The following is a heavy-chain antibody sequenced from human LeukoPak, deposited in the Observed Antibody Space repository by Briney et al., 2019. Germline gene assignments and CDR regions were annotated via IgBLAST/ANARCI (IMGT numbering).Heavy chain of an antibody. CDR1: GYSFSCYW. CDR3: ARLRYYYDSSGYYYNYFDY. CDR2: IYPGDYDT. J-gene: IGHJ4*02. V-gene: IGHV5-51*01. D-gene: IGHD3-22*01. Sequence: KNGEFLKISCTGSGYSFSCYWLGWGRPMPGGGVEWMGIIYPGDYDTRYSPSFQGQVTISADKSISTAYLQWSSLKASDTAMYYCARLRYYYDSSGYYYNYFDYWGQGTLVTVSS.